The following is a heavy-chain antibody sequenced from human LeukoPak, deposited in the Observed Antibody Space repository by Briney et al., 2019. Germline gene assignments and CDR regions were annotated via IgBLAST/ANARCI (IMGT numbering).Heavy chain of an antibody. J-gene: IGHJ4*02. CDR1: GFTFSTFG. D-gene: IGHD2-2*01. CDR2: IRFDGSNE. V-gene: IGHV3-30*02. CDR3: AKSDQRLPDY. Sequence: PGGSLRLSCAASGFTFSTFGMHWVRQAPGKGLEGVAFIRFDGSNEYYADSVKGRFTISRDNSKNTLYLQMNGLRAEDTAVYYCAKSDQRLPDYWGQGTLVTVSS.